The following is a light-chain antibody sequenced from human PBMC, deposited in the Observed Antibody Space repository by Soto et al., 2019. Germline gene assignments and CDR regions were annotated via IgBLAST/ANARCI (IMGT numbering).Light chain of an antibody. Sequence: DIVMTQSPDSLAVSLGERATINCKSSQSVLYSPNNKNYLAWYQHKPGQPPKMLIYWASIRESGVPVRFSGSGSGTDFTLTISSLQSEDVAVYYCQQYYTNSWSFGQGTKVEIK. CDR2: WAS. CDR1: QSVLYSPNNKNY. CDR3: QQYYTNSWS. V-gene: IGKV4-1*01. J-gene: IGKJ1*01.